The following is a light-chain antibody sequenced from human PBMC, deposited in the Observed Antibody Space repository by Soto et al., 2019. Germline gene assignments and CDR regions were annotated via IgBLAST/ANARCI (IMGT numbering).Light chain of an antibody. J-gene: IGLJ2*01. CDR3: CSYAGSSTYVV. CDR1: SSDVGSYNL. Sequence: QSVLPQPASLSGSPGQSITISCTGTSSDVGSYNLVSWYQQHPGKAPKLMIYEVSKRPSGVSNRFSGSKSGNTASLTISGLQAEDEADYYCCSYAGSSTYVVFGGGTKLTVL. CDR2: EVS. V-gene: IGLV2-23*02.